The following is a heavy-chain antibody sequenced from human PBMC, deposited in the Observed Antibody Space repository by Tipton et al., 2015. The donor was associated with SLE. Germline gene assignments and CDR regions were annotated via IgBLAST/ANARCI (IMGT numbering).Heavy chain of an antibody. CDR2: IYYSGST. D-gene: IGHD6-19*01. V-gene: IGHV4-59*12. Sequence: TLSLTCAVYGGSFSGYYWSWIRQPPGKGLEWIGYIYYSGSTNYNPSLKSRVTISVDTSKNQFSLKLSSVTAADTAVYYCARDSGSGWYEYFQHWGQGTLVTVSS. CDR1: GGSFSGYY. J-gene: IGHJ1*01. CDR3: ARDSGSGWYEYFQH.